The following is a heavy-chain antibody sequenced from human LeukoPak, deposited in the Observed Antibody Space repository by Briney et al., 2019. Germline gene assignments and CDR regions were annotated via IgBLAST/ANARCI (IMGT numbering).Heavy chain of an antibody. Sequence: ASVKVSCKASGYTFTSYGISWVRQAPGQGLEWMGWIGAYNGNTNYAQKLQGRVTMTTDTSTSTAYMELRSLRSDDTAVYYCAIPRPGDYYDSSGYEEQFDYWGQGTLVTVSS. J-gene: IGHJ4*02. CDR1: GYTFTSYG. CDR2: IGAYNGNT. CDR3: AIPRPGDYYDSSGYEEQFDY. D-gene: IGHD3-22*01. V-gene: IGHV1-18*01.